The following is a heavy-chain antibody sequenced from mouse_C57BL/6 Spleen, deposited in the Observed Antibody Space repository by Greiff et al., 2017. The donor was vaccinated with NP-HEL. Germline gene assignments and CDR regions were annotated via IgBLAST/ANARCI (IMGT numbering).Heavy chain of an antibody. Sequence: EVQLQQSGPELVKPGASVKISCKASGYTFTDYYMNWVKQSHGKSLEWIGDINPNNGGTSYNQKFKGKATLTVDKSSSTAYMELRSLTSEDSAVYYCAVRRGYWGQGTTLTVSS. CDR3: AVRRGY. CDR1: GYTFTDYY. J-gene: IGHJ2*01. V-gene: IGHV1-26*01. CDR2: INPNNGGT. D-gene: IGHD2-14*01.